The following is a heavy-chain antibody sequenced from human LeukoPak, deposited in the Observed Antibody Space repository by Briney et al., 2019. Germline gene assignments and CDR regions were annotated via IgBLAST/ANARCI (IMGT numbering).Heavy chain of an antibody. V-gene: IGHV4-34*01. Sequence: PSETLSLTCAVYGGSFSGYYWSWIRQPPGKGLEWIGEINHSGSTNYNPSLKSRVTISVDTSKNQFSLKLSSVTAADTAVYYCARHAPLLYDFWSGYYGHNATYFDYWGQGTLVTVSS. CDR3: ARHAPLLYDFWSGYYGHNATYFDY. CDR1: GGSFSGYY. D-gene: IGHD3-3*01. CDR2: INHSGST. J-gene: IGHJ4*02.